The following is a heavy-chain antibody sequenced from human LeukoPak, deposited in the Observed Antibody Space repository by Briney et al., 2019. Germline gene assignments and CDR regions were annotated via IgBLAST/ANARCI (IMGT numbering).Heavy chain of an antibody. V-gene: IGHV4-39*07. Sequence: SETLSLTCTVSGGSISSSNYYWGWIRQPPGKGLERIASIYYSGSTYNNPSLKSRVTISVATSKNQFSLKLSSVTAADTAVYYCARTITFGGVIALNFDYWGQGTLVTVSS. CDR3: ARTITFGGVIALNFDY. D-gene: IGHD3-16*02. CDR2: IYYSGST. J-gene: IGHJ4*02. CDR1: GGSISSSNYY.